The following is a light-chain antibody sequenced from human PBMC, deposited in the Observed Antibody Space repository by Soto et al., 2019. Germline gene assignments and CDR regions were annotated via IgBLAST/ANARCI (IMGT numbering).Light chain of an antibody. Sequence: DIQMTQSLSTLTASVGDRVAITCVASQSISSWLAWYQQKPGKAPKLLIYDASSLESGVPSRFSGSGFGTEFTLTISSLQPDDFATYYCQHYNSYSEAFGQGTKVDI. J-gene: IGKJ1*01. CDR2: DAS. V-gene: IGKV1-5*01. CDR3: QHYNSYSEA. CDR1: QSISSW.